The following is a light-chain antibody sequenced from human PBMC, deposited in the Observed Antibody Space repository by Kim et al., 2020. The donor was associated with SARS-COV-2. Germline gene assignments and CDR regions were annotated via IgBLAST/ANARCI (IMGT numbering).Light chain of an antibody. Sequence: EIVLTQFPGTLSLSPGERATLSCRASQSVDSLFLAWYQQRPGQAPRLLIYGASDRATGIPDRFRGSGSGTDFTLTITSLEPEDFAVYYCQQPDSSFRTFGQGTKVDIK. CDR1: QSVDSLF. CDR3: QQPDSSFRT. CDR2: GAS. J-gene: IGKJ1*01. V-gene: IGKV3-20*01.